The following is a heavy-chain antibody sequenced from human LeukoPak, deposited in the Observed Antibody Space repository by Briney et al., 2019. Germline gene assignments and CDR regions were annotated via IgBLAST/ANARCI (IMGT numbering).Heavy chain of an antibody. CDR1: GFTFSTHA. J-gene: IGHJ4*02. CDR2: IGGSGANT. Sequence: GGSLRLSCAASGFTFSTHAMGWVRQAPGKGLEWVSVIGGSGANTYYADAVKGRFTMSRDNSKNTLYLQMNSLRVEDTAVYYCAKREAAIGVIDYWGQGTLVTVSS. CDR3: AKREAAIGVIDY. V-gene: IGHV3-23*01. D-gene: IGHD6-13*01.